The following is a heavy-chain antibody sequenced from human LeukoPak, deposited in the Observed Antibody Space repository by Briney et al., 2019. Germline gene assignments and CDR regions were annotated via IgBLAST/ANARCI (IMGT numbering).Heavy chain of an antibody. V-gene: IGHV4-39*07. D-gene: IGHD5-18*01. CDR2: IYYSGST. CDR3: AREFTGQYSYGSRGDAFYI. J-gene: IGHJ3*02. Sequence: SETLSLTCTVSGGSISSSSYYWGWIRQPPGKGLEWIGSIYYSGSTYYNPSLKNRVTISVDTSKNLFSLKLSSVTAADTAVYYCAREFTGQYSYGSRGDAFYIWGQGTMVTVSS. CDR1: GGSISSSSYY.